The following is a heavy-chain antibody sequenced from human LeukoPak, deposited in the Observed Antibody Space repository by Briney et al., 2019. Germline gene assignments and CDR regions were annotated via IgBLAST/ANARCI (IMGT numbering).Heavy chain of an antibody. D-gene: IGHD1-26*01. CDR3: ARGGKWSPNYYFDY. J-gene: IGHJ4*02. CDR1: GGSVSSYY. Sequence: SETLSLTCTVSGGSVSSYYWNWIRQPAGKGLEWIGRIYTSGSTNYNPSLKSRVTMSVDTSKNQFSLNLISVTAADTAVYYCARGGKWSPNYYFDYWGQGTLVTVSS. CDR2: IYTSGST. V-gene: IGHV4-4*07.